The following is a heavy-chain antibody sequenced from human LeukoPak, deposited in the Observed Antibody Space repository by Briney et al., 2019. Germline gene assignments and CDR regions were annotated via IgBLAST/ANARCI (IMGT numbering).Heavy chain of an antibody. CDR2: FSGSGGGT. Sequence: GGSLRLSCAASGFTFSSCAMSWVRQAPGKGLEWVSAFSGSGGGTYYADSVKGRFTISRDNSKNTLYLQMNSLRAEDTAVYYCARAYSSSWHDAFDIWGQGTMVTVSS. J-gene: IGHJ3*02. V-gene: IGHV3-23*01. D-gene: IGHD6-13*01. CDR3: ARAYSSSWHDAFDI. CDR1: GFTFSSCA.